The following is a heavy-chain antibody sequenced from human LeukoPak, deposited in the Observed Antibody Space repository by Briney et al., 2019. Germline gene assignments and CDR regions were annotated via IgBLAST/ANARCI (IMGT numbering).Heavy chain of an antibody. D-gene: IGHD6-13*01. CDR1: GGSISSSSYY. J-gene: IGHJ5*02. CDR3: ARGGYSSSWYVSKMYNWFDP. Sequence: SETLSLTCTVSGGSISSSSYYWGWIRQPPGKGLEWIGSIYYSGSTYYNPSLKSRVTISVDTSKNQFSLKLSSVTAADTAVYYCARGGYSSSWYVSKMYNWFDPWGQGTLVTVSS. V-gene: IGHV4-39*07. CDR2: IYYSGST.